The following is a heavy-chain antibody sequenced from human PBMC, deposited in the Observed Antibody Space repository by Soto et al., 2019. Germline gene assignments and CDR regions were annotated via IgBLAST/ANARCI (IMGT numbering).Heavy chain of an antibody. J-gene: IGHJ4*02. CDR1: GGTFSSYA. CDR2: IIPIFGTA. Sequence: SVKVSCKASGGTFSSYAISWVRQAPGQGLEWMGGIIPIFGTANYAQKFQGRVTITADESTSTAYMELSSLRSEDTTVYYCAGCSGGSCYSFYYFDYWGQGTLVTVSS. D-gene: IGHD2-15*01. CDR3: AGCSGGSCYSFYYFDY. V-gene: IGHV1-69*13.